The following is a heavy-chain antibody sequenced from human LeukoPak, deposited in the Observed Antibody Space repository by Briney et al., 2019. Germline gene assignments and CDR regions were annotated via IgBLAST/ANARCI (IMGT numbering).Heavy chain of an antibody. CDR3: ARASYNWNDDGYYYYYMDV. CDR1: GGSISSGSYY. Sequence: SQTLSLTCTVSGGSISSGSYYWSWIRQPAGKGLEWIGRIYTSGSTNYNPSLKSRVTISVDTSKNQFSLKLSSVTAADTAVYYCARASYNWNDDGYYYYYMDVWGKGTTVTVSS. V-gene: IGHV4-61*02. D-gene: IGHD1-1*01. J-gene: IGHJ6*03. CDR2: IYTSGST.